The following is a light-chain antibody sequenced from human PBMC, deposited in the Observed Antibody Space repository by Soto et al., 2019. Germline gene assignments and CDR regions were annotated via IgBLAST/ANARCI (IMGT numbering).Light chain of an antibody. V-gene: IGLV2-14*03. Sequence: QSVLTRPVSVSGSPGQSITISCTGTGSDIGSYNYVSWYQHHPGKVPKFIIYDVTNRPSGVSDRFSGSKSGNTASLTISGLQAEDEADYYRNSYTRASTYVFGTGTKVTVL. CDR1: GSDIGSYNY. J-gene: IGLJ1*01. CDR2: DVT. CDR3: NSYTRASTYV.